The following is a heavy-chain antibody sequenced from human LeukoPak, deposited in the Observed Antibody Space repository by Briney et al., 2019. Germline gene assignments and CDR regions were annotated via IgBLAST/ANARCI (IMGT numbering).Heavy chain of an antibody. Sequence: GGPLRLSCAASGSTFSSFAMTWVRQAPGKGLEWVASTTSSQGRAYTTDSVKGRFTISRDTSQSTLYLQMNNLRLEDTAVNYCSKDPSGDYIGAFESWVRRTLVTDCS. D-gene: IGHD4-17*01. J-gene: IGHJ5*01. CDR3: SKDPSGDYIGAFES. CDR2: TTSSQGRA. CDR1: GSTFSSFA. V-gene: IGHV3-23*01.